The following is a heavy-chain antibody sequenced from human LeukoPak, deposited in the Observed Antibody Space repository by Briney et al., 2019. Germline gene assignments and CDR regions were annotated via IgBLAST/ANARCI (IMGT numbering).Heavy chain of an antibody. Sequence: WETLSLTCAVYGGSFSGYYWSWIRQPPGKGLEWIGEINHSGSTNNKPSLKSRVTISVDTSKNQFSLKLSSVTAADTAVYYCARDRRDFCTNGVCYWWFDPWGQGTLVTVSS. CDR2: INHSGST. D-gene: IGHD2-8*01. J-gene: IGHJ5*02. CDR3: ARDRRDFCTNGVCYWWFDP. V-gene: IGHV4-34*01. CDR1: GGSFSGYY.